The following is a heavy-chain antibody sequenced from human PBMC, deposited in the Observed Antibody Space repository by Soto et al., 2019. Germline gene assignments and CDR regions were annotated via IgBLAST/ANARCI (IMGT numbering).Heavy chain of an antibody. CDR1: DDSIYTYY. CDR2: IYTNGST. J-gene: IGHJ4*02. CDR3: ARDSKVDYVDYYFDY. Sequence: SETLSLTCTVSDDSIYTYYWSWIRQPAGKGLEWIGRIYTNGSTNSKPSLRSRLTMSVDRSKHQLSLKLSSVTAADTAVYYCARDSKVDYVDYYFDYWGRGTMVTVYS. D-gene: IGHD4-17*01. V-gene: IGHV4-4*07.